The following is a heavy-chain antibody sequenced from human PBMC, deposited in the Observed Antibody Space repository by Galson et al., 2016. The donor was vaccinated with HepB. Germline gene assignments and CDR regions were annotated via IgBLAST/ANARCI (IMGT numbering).Heavy chain of an antibody. J-gene: IGHJ6*02. CDR1: GYTFSTHH. V-gene: IGHV1-46*01. Sequence: SVKVSCKASGYTFSTHHVHWVRQAPGQGLEWMGVINTSSGRTNYARKFQGRVSMTRDTSTNTVYMALTSLRVDDTAMYYCARDSSDWSLPSGLYGMDVWDQGTTVSVSS. D-gene: IGHD6-19*01. CDR3: ARDSSDWSLPSGLYGMDV. CDR2: INTSSGRT.